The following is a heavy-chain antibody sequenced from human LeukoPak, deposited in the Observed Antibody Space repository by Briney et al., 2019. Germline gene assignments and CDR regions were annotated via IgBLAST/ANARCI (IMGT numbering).Heavy chain of an antibody. D-gene: IGHD6-13*01. CDR3: ARDRSLGSSWYTEYFQH. J-gene: IGHJ1*01. V-gene: IGHV1-18*04. CDR1: GYTFTGYY. Sequence: ASVKVSCKASGYTFTGYYMHWVRQAPGQGLEWMGWISAYNGNTNYAQKLQGRVTMTTDTFTSTAYMELRSLRSDDTAVYYCARDRSLGSSWYTEYFQHWGQGTLVTVSS. CDR2: ISAYNGNT.